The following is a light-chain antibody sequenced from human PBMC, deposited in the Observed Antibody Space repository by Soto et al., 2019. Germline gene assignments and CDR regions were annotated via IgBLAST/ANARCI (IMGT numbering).Light chain of an antibody. CDR3: QHSGDFRWT. CDR2: GAS. J-gene: IGKJ1*01. V-gene: IGKV3-15*01. CDR1: QSLTTD. Sequence: EIVMTQSPATLSLSPGERATLSCRASQSLTTDLAWYQQKPGQPPRLLIYGASTRDTDFPARFSGSGSGTEFTLTISSLQSEDSAVYYCQHSGDFRWTFGQGTKVDIK.